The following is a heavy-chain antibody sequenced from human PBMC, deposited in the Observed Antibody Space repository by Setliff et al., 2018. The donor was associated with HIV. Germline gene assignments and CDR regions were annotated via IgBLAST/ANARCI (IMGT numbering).Heavy chain of an antibody. CDR3: ARDRHSSGLGSYGP. D-gene: IGHD3-10*01. Sequence: PSETLSLTCTVSGDSISNYYWSWVRQPPGKGLEWIGYIYTTGSTNYNPSLKSRVTMSVDTSKNQFSLRLTSVTAADTAVYFCARDRHSSGLGSYGPWGPGILVTVSS. CDR1: GDSISNYY. CDR2: IYTTGST. J-gene: IGHJ5*02. V-gene: IGHV4-4*09.